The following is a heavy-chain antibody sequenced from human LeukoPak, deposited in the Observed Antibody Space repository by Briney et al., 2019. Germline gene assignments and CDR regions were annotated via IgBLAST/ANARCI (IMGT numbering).Heavy chain of an antibody. V-gene: IGHV4-39*07. Sequence: PSETLSLTCTVSGDSVISTYYYGGWVRQAPGKGLEWIGSIYYTGTTYYSPSLKSRVAISVDTSKNQFSLNLSSVTAADTAVYFCARARGYSYAFYYWGQGTLVTVSS. CDR1: GDSVISTYYY. CDR3: ARARGYSYAFYY. J-gene: IGHJ4*02. D-gene: IGHD5-18*01. CDR2: IYYTGTT.